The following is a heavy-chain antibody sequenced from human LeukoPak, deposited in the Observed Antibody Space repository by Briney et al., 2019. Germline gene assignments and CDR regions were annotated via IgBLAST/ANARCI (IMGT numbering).Heavy chain of an antibody. CDR3: AKDVTPSVVVAASFFDY. D-gene: IGHD2-15*01. V-gene: IGHV3-23*01. CDR1: GFTFSSYA. J-gene: IGHJ4*02. CDR2: ISGGGGST. Sequence: GGSLRLSCAASGFTFSSYAMSWVRQAPGKGLEWVSAISGGGGSTYYADSVKGRFTISRDNSKNTLYLRMNSLRAEDTAVYYCAKDVTPSVVVAASFFDYWGQGTLVTVSS.